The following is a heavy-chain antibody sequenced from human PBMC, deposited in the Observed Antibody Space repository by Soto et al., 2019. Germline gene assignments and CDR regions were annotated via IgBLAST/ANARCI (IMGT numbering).Heavy chain of an antibody. Sequence: QVQLVESGGGVVQPGRSLRLSCAASGFSVSAYTVHWVRQAPGKGLEWVAVISSDGNHKYYTDSVKGRFAISRDTSTNTVFLQMSSLGPEDTAVYYCARWEHPLFDYWGQGNLVTVSS. CDR1: GFSVSAYT. V-gene: IGHV3-30*09. J-gene: IGHJ4*02. CDR3: ARWEHPLFDY. D-gene: IGHD1-1*01. CDR2: ISSDGNHK.